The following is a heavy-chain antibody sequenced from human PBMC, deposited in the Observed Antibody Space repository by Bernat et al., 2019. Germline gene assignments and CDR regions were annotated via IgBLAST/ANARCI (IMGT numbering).Heavy chain of an antibody. CDR3: ARATRGRLYFDY. V-gene: IGHV3-66*01. CDR1: RFTVRSNY. CDR2: IYSGSRT. Sequence: EVQLVESGGGLVQPGGSLRLSCIASRFTVRSNYMSCVRQSPGKRLEWVSVIYSGSRTNYAASVKGRFTISRDISLNARYLHINNLRAGDTAVYYCARATRGRLYFDYWGQGTLVSVSS. D-gene: IGHD5-12*01. J-gene: IGHJ4*02.